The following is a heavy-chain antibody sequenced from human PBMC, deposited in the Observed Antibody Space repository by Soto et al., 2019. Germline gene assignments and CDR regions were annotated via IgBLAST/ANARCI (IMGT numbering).Heavy chain of an antibody. CDR3: AKDLHENIVVVVAATDALDI. Sequence: CAGSASSMSREDMPWVAVALEKRLEWVAVISYDGSNKYYADSVKGRFTISRDNSKNTLYLQMNSLRAEDTAVYYCAKDLHENIVVVVAATDALDIWGQRILVTV. CDR2: ISYDGSNK. CDR1: ASSMSRED. V-gene: IGHV3-30*18. D-gene: IGHD2-15*01. J-gene: IGHJ3*02.